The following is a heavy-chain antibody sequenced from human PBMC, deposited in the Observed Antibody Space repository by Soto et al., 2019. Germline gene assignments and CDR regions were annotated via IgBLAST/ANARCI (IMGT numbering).Heavy chain of an antibody. Sequence: GSLILACTASGFTFSSYAMHWVRKAPGKGLEWVAVISYYGSNKYYADSVKVRFTISRDNSKNTLYLQMNSLRAEDTAAYYCARERYCSGGNCYIAWRYYYYGMDVWGQGTTVTVYS. CDR1: GFTFSSYA. J-gene: IGHJ6*02. CDR2: ISYYGSNK. D-gene: IGHD2-15*01. V-gene: IGHV3-30*14. CDR3: ARERYCSGGNCYIAWRYYYYGMDV.